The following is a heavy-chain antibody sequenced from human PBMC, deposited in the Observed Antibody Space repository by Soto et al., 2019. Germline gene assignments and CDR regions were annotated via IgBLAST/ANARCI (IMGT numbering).Heavy chain of an antibody. CDR2: ISAYNGNT. J-gene: IGHJ4*02. CDR3: ARTYSSGWYGIDY. D-gene: IGHD6-19*01. Sequence: GASVKVSCKASGYTFTSYGISWVRQAPGQGLEWMGWISAYNGNTNYAQKLQGRVTITRDTSTSTAYMELSSLRSEDTAVYYCARTYSSGWYGIDYWGQGTLVTVSS. V-gene: IGHV1-18*01. CDR1: GYTFTSYG.